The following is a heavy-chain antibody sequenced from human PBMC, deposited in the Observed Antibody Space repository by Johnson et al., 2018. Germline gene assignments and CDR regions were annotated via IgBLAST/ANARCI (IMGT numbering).Heavy chain of an antibody. CDR2: ISWNSGSI. Sequence: EVQLVESGGGLVQPGRSLRLSCAASGFTFDDYAMHWVRQAPGKGLEWVSGISWNSGSIGYADSVKGRFTISRDNSRNTLYLQMNSLRAEDTAMYYCAKELRGMDVWGQGTTVIVSS. V-gene: IGHV3-9*01. D-gene: IGHD3-16*01. CDR3: AKELRGMDV. J-gene: IGHJ6*02. CDR1: GFTFDDYA.